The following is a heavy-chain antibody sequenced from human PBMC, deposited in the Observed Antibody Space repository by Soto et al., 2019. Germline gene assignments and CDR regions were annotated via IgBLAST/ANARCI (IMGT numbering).Heavy chain of an antibody. CDR1: GYTFTSYA. Sequence: ASVKVSCKASGYTFTSYAMHWVRQAPGQRLEWMGWINAGNGNTKYSQKFQGRVTITRDTSASTAYMDLSSLRSEDTAVYYCAREGLVLVPTTVNSDYYYYAMDVWGQGTKVTVSS. V-gene: IGHV1-3*01. J-gene: IGHJ6*02. D-gene: IGHD2-2*01. CDR3: AREGLVLVPTTVNSDYYYYAMDV. CDR2: INAGNGNT.